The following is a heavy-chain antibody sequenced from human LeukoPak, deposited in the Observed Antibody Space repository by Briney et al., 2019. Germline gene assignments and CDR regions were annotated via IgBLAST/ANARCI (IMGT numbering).Heavy chain of an antibody. V-gene: IGHV1-69*06. J-gene: IGHJ6*03. CDR1: GGTFSSYA. Sequence: ASVKVSCKASGGTFSSYAISWVRQAPGQGLEWMGGIIPIFGTANYAQKFQGRVTITADKSTSTAYMELSSLRSEDTAVYYCARSLKLERENLYYYYYMDVWGEGTTVTISS. CDR3: ARSLKLERENLYYYYYMDV. D-gene: IGHD1-1*01. CDR2: IIPIFGTA.